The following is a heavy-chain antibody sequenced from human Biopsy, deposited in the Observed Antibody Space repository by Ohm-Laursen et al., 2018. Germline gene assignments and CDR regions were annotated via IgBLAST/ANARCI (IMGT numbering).Heavy chain of an antibody. V-gene: IGHV4-34*01. CDR2: ITQSGST. CDR3: ARVPLPGIGAAYQGRFLYGMDV. CDR1: GGSFNGYF. D-gene: IGHD6-13*01. Sequence: SDTLSLTCVVYGGSFNGYFWSRIRQPPGKGLEWIGDITQSGSTNYSPSLKSRVTISVDTAKKQFSLSLRSVTAADTAVYYCARVPLPGIGAAYQGRFLYGMDVWGQGTTVSVSS. J-gene: IGHJ6*02.